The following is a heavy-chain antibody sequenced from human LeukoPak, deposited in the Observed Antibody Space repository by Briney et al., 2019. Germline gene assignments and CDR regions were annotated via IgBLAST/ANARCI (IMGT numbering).Heavy chain of an antibody. D-gene: IGHD2-15*01. CDR1: GGTFSSYV. V-gene: IGHV1-69*04. Sequence: SVKVSCKASGGTFSSYVISWVRQAPGQGLEWMGRIIPILGIANYAQKFQGRVTITADKSTSTAYMELSSLGSEDTAVYYCARVAATLEAYYFDYWGQGTLVTVSS. CDR2: IIPILGIA. CDR3: ARVAATLEAYYFDY. J-gene: IGHJ4*02.